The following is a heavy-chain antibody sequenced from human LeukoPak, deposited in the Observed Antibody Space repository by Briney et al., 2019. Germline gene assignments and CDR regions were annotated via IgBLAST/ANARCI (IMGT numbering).Heavy chain of an antibody. CDR2: IYYSGST. D-gene: IGHD6-19*01. V-gene: IGHV4-59*01. J-gene: IGHJ4*02. CDR1: GGSISSYY. Sequence: PSETLSLTCTVSGGSISSYYWSWIRQPPGKGLEWIGYIYYSGSTNYNPSLKSRVTISLDTSKNQFSLKLSSVTAADTAVYYCARAYSSGWSDYWGQGTLVTVSS. CDR3: ARAYSSGWSDY.